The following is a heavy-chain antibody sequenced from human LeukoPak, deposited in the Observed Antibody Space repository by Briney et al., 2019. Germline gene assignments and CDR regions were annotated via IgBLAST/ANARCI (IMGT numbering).Heavy chain of an antibody. Sequence: SETLSLTCTVSGGSISSCYWSWIRQPPGKGLEWIGRIYTSGSTNYNPSLKSRVTMSVDTSKNQFSLKLSSVTAAGPAVCYCARLRRGSGWYLDYWGQGTLVTVSS. CDR3: ARLRRGSGWYLDY. CDR1: GGSISSCY. J-gene: IGHJ4*02. D-gene: IGHD6-19*01. CDR2: IYTSGST. V-gene: IGHV4-4*07.